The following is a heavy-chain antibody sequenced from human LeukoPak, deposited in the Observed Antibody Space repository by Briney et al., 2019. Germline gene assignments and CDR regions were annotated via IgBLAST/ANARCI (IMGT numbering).Heavy chain of an antibody. D-gene: IGHD3-22*01. J-gene: IGHJ6*03. V-gene: IGHV1-69*01. CDR2: IIPIFGTA. CDR1: GGTFSSYA. Sequence: VASVKVSCKASGGTFSSYAISWVRQAPGQGLEWMGGIIPIFGTANYAQKFQGRVTITADESTSTAYMELSSLRSEDTAVYYCARSYYDSSGYYTYYYYMDVWGKGTTVTISS. CDR3: ARSYYDSSGYYTYYYYMDV.